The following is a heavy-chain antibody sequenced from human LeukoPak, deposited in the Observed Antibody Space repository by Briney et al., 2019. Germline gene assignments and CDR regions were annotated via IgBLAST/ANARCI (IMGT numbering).Heavy chain of an antibody. CDR3: IRGYSGSYWRYFDY. D-gene: IGHD1-26*01. CDR2: IRSKANSYAT. V-gene: IGHV3-73*01. CDR1: GFTSSGSA. Sequence: GGSLRLSCAASGFTSSGSAMHWVRQASGKGLEWVGRIRSKANSYATAYAASVKGRFTISRDDSKNTAYLQMNSLKTEDTAVYYCIRGYSGSYWRYFDYWGQGTLVTVSS. J-gene: IGHJ4*02.